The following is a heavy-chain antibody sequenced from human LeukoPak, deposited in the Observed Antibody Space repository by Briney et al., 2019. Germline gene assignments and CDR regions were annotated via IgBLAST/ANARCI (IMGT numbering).Heavy chain of an antibody. Sequence: ASVKVSCKASGYTFTSYYMHWMRQAPGQGLGWMGIINPSGGSTSYAQKFQGRVTMTRDTSTSTVYMELSSLRSEDTAVYYCASPLIFGYSSSATDYWGQGTLVTVSS. J-gene: IGHJ4*02. CDR1: GYTFTSYY. CDR3: ASPLIFGYSSSATDY. V-gene: IGHV1-46*01. D-gene: IGHD6-6*01. CDR2: INPSGGST.